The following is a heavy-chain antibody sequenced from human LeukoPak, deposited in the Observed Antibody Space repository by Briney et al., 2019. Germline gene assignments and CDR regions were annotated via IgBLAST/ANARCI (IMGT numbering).Heavy chain of an antibody. CDR3: ARDDSSGWTSYYGMDV. Sequence: GGSLRLSCAASGFTFSSYTMHWVRQAPGKGLEWVSSISSSSSYIYYADSVKGRFTTSRDNAKNSLYLQMNSLRAEDTAVYYCARDDSSGWTSYYGMDVWGQGTTVTVSS. V-gene: IGHV3-21*01. D-gene: IGHD6-19*01. CDR1: GFTFSSYT. J-gene: IGHJ6*02. CDR2: ISSSSSYI.